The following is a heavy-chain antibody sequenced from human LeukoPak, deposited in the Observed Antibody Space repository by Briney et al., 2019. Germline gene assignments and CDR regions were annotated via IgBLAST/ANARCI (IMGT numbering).Heavy chain of an antibody. CDR2: ISSSSSTI. V-gene: IGHV3-48*04. D-gene: IGHD1-26*01. CDR3: ASSLGAAFDY. Sequence: PGGSLRLSCAASGFTFSSYSMNWVRQAPGKGLEWVSYISSSSSTIYYADSVKGRFTISRDNAKNSLYLQVNSLRAEDTAVYYCASSLGAAFDYWGQGTLVTVSS. J-gene: IGHJ4*02. CDR1: GFTFSSYS.